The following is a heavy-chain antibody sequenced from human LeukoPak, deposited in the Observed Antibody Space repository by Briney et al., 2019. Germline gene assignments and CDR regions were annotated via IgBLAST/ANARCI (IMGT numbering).Heavy chain of an antibody. CDR1: RGSISSYY. CDR3: ARLNGGPFDY. CDR2: IYYSGST. J-gene: IGHJ4*02. V-gene: IGHV4-59*08. D-gene: IGHD2-8*01. Sequence: SETLSLTCTVSRGSISSYYWSWIRQPPGKGLEWIGNIYYSGSTKYNPSLKSRVTISVDTSKNHFSLKLSSVTAADTAVYYGARLNGGPFDYWGQGTLVTVSS.